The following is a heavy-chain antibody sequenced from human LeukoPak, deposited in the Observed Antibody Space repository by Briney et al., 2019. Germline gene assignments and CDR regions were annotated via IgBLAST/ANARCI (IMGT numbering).Heavy chain of an antibody. CDR2: IDPSDSYT. V-gene: IGHV5-10-1*01. CDR3: ARGAIVGTTKNYFDS. J-gene: IGHJ4*02. Sequence: GESLKISCKGSGYSFTSYWISWVRQMPGKGLEWMGRIDPSDSYTNYSPSFQGHVTISADKSISTAYLQWSSLKASDTAMYYCARGAIVGTTKNYFDSWGQGTLVTVSS. CDR1: GYSFTSYW. D-gene: IGHD1-26*01.